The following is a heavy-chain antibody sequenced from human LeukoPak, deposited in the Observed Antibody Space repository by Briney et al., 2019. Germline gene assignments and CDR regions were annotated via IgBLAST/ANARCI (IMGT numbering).Heavy chain of an antibody. D-gene: IGHD3-22*01. CDR1: GYTFTDFY. CDR3: ARVKITMIVDGMDV. J-gene: IGHJ6*02. Sequence: ASVKVSCKASGYTFTDFYIHWVRQAPGQGPEWVGWINPNSGGTNYALKFQGRVTMTRDTSITTVYMGLSSLRSDDTAVYYCARVKITMIVDGMDVWGQGTTVTVSS. V-gene: IGHV1-2*02. CDR2: INPNSGGT.